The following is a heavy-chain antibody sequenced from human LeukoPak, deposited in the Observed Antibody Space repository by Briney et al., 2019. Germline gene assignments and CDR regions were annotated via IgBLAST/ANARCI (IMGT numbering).Heavy chain of an antibody. CDR2: ISTSSSTI. V-gene: IGHV3-48*01. CDR3: AKHGLPLVVISAPLDY. D-gene: IGHD2-15*01. CDR1: GFTFSTYS. J-gene: IGHJ4*02. Sequence: GGSLRLSCAASGFTFSTYSMNWVRQAPGKGLEWVSYISTSSSTIYYAESVKGRFTISRDNAKNSLYLQMNSLRAEDTAVYYCAKHGLPLVVISAPLDYWGQGTLVTVAS.